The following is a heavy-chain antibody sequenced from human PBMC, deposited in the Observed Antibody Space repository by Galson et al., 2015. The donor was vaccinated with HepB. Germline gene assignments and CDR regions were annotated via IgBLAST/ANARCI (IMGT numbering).Heavy chain of an antibody. D-gene: IGHD3-22*01. Sequence: SLRLSCAASGFTFSDYYMSWVRQAPGKGLEWVAVISYDGSNKYYADSVKGRFTISRDNSKNTLYLQMNSLRAEDTAVYYCARDPRRALITMIVVVKDAMMSFDIWGQGTMGTVSS. V-gene: IGHV3-30-3*01. J-gene: IGHJ3*02. CDR1: GFTFSDYY. CDR3: ARDPRRALITMIVVVKDAMMSFDI. CDR2: ISYDGSNK.